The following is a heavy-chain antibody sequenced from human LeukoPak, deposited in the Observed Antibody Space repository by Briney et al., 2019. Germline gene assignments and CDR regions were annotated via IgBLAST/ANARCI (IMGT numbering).Heavy chain of an antibody. CDR2: IYPGDSDP. D-gene: IGHD2-8*01. J-gene: IGHJ6*02. CDR1: GYIFTSYW. Sequence: GESLKISCKGSGYIFTSYWIGWVRQMPGKGLEWMGIIYPGDSDPRYSPSFQGQVTISADKSISTAYLQWSSLKASDTAMYYCARHTQTSAYCTNGVCYNRQYYYYGMDVWGQGTTVTVSS. V-gene: IGHV5-51*01. CDR3: ARHTQTSAYCTNGVCYNRQYYYYGMDV.